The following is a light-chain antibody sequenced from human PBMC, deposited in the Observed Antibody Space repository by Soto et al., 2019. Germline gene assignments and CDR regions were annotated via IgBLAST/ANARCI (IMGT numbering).Light chain of an antibody. J-gene: IGKJ2*01. CDR3: QQHGSSPYT. CDR1: RDIGSD. V-gene: IGKV1-6*01. CDR2: AAS. Sequence: ATQMTQSLSSLSASVGDRITITCRASRDIGSDLSWYQQKPGKAPTLLIYAASNLQSGVPSSFMGTRSGTEFTITVSSLQPDDFEVYSCQQHGSSPYTFAQGTNVDIK.